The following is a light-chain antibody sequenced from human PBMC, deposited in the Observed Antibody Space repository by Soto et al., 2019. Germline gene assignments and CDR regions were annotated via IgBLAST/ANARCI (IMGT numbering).Light chain of an antibody. CDR2: AVS. Sequence: QSVLTQPASVSGSPGQSITISCTGTSSDVGGYNYVSWYQQHPGKAPKLMIYAVSNRPSGVSTRFSGSKSGNAASLTISGLQAEDEVDYHCSSYTTGSTLLYVFGTGTKVTVL. J-gene: IGLJ1*01. CDR1: SSDVGGYNY. V-gene: IGLV2-14*01. CDR3: SSYTTGSTLLYV.